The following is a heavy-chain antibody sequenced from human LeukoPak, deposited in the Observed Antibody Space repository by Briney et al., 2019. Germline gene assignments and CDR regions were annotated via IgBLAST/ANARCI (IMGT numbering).Heavy chain of an antibody. Sequence: ASVKVSCKASGYTFTGYYMHWVRQAPGQGLEWMGWINPNSGGTNYAQKFQGRVTMTRDTSISTAYMELSRLRSDDTAVYYCARGITGYSSSLYYFDYWGQGTLVTVSS. CDR2: INPNSGGT. J-gene: IGHJ4*02. CDR1: GYTFTGYY. D-gene: IGHD6-13*01. V-gene: IGHV1-2*02. CDR3: ARGITGYSSSLYYFDY.